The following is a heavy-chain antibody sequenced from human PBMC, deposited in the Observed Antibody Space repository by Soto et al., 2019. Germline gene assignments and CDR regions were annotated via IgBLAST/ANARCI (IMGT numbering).Heavy chain of an antibody. CDR1: GDSVSSNTAA. V-gene: IGHV6-1*01. CDR2: TYYRSNWRH. J-gene: IGHJ4*02. Sequence: SQTLSLTSDISGDSVSSNTAAWNWIRSSPSRGLEWLGRTYYRSNWRHDYAVSVKSRITVNPDTSKNHFSLQLNSVTPDDTAVYYCESGVAGSGFDFWGQGTLVTVSS. D-gene: IGHD6-19*01. CDR3: ESGVAGSGFDF.